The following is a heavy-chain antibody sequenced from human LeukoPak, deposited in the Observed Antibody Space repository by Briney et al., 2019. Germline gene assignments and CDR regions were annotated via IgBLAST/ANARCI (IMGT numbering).Heavy chain of an antibody. CDR2: YYSGST. J-gene: IGHJ4*02. Sequence: SETLSLTCTVSGGSISSSSYYWGWIRQPPGKGLEWIGTYYSGSTYYNPSLKSRVTISEDTSKNQFSLKMTSMTAADTAIYYCWLEKVVAAYFDSWGQGTLVTVSS. CDR3: WLEKVVAAYFDS. V-gene: IGHV4-39*07. CDR1: GGSISSSSYY. D-gene: IGHD2-15*01.